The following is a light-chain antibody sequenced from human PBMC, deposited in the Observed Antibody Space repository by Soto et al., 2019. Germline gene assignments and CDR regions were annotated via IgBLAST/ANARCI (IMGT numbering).Light chain of an antibody. V-gene: IGLV2-14*01. CDR2: EVS. J-gene: IGLJ3*02. Sequence: QSVLTQPASVSGSPGQSITISCTGTNSDVGGYNYVSWYQQHPGKVPKLMIYEVSYRPSGISSRFSASKSGNTASLTISGLQAEDEADYYCSSYTTSHTWVFGGGTQLTVL. CDR1: NSDVGGYNY. CDR3: SSYTTSHTWV.